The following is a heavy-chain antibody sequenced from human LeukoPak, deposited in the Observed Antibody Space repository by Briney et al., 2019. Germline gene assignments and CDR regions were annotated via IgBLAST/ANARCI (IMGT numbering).Heavy chain of an antibody. CDR3: ARWYFDYMWGTHRYDYFDY. CDR1: GYTFSSYG. Sequence: ASVKVSCKASGYTFSSYGISWVRQAPGQGLEWLGWINGYNGDTKYVQRVQGRITMTTDRSTSTAYMELRSLRPDDTAVYYCARWYFDYMWGTHRYDYFDYWGQGTLVTVSS. V-gene: IGHV1-18*01. D-gene: IGHD3-16*02. J-gene: IGHJ4*02. CDR2: INGYNGDT.